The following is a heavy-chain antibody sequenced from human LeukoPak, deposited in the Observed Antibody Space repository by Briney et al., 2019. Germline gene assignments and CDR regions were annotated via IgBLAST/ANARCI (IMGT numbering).Heavy chain of an antibody. J-gene: IGHJ4*02. V-gene: IGHV3-30*04. CDR1: GFTFSSYA. Sequence: GGSLRLSCAASGFTFSSYAMHWVRQAPGKGLEWVAVISYDGSNKYYADSVKGRFTISRDNSKNTLYLQMNSLRAEDTAVYYCARGDYYDSSGYPRPYYFDYWGQGTLVTVSS. D-gene: IGHD3-22*01. CDR3: ARGDYYDSSGYPRPYYFDY. CDR2: ISYDGSNK.